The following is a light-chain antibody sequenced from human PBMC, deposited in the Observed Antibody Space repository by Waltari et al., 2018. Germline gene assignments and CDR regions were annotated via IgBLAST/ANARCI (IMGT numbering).Light chain of an antibody. J-gene: IGKJ3*01. Sequence: DIQMTLSPSSLSASIGDIVTITCRASEDINNYLIWYQQKPGKAPKLLIYDASELETGVPSRFSGSQSGRSFSLTISSLQPEDVATFYCQQYANLPPTFGPGTNVDIE. CDR2: DAS. CDR3: QQYANLPPT. CDR1: EDINNY. V-gene: IGKV1-33*01.